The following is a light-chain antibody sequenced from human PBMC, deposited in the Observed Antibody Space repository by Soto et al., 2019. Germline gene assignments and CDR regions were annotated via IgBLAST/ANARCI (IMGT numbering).Light chain of an antibody. CDR2: GAS. CDR3: QQYDSSPLT. Sequence: EIVLTQSPGTLSLSPGERATLSCRASQSVSSSYLAWYQQKPGQAPRLLIYGASSMSTGIPDRFSGSVSGTDFTLTISRLEPEDFAVYYCQQYDSSPLTFGGGTKVEIK. CDR1: QSVSSSY. J-gene: IGKJ4*01. V-gene: IGKV3-20*01.